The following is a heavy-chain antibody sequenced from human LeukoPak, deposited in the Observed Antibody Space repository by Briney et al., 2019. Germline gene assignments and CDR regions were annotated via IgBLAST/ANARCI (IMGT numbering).Heavy chain of an antibody. V-gene: IGHV3-30*19. CDR2: ASKRLSDQ. CDR1: GVTFSSYG. J-gene: IGHJ3*02. CDR3: AREDDAFDI. Sequence: AGGSLRLSCAASGVTFSSYGMHWVRQAPGKALEWVATASKRLSDQFYADSVKGRFIISRDNSKNTLYLQMNSLRDDDTAVYYCAREDDAFDIWGQGTMVTVSS.